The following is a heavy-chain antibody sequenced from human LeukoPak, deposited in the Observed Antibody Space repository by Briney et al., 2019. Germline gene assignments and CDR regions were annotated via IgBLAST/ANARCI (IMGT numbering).Heavy chain of an antibody. CDR2: ISGSGVST. Sequence: PGGSLRLSCAASGITFSSYAMSWVRQAPGKGLAWVSSISGSGVSTYYADSVKGRFTISRDNSKNTLYLQMNSLRAEDTAVYYCASLGGNYYDSSDYWGQGTLVTVSS. V-gene: IGHV3-23*01. D-gene: IGHD3-22*01. CDR1: GITFSSYA. J-gene: IGHJ4*02. CDR3: ASLGGNYYDSSDY.